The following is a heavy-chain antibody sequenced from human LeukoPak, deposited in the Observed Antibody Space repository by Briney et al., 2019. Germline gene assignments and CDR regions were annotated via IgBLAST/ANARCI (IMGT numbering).Heavy chain of an antibody. CDR2: ISSSSSYI. V-gene: IGHV3-21*01. D-gene: IGHD6-19*01. CDR1: GFTFSSYS. J-gene: IGHJ4*02. CDR3: ARLHSGGLDY. Sequence: PGGSLRLSCAASGFTFSSYSMNWVRQAPGKGLEWVSSISSSSSYIYYADSVKGRFTISKDNAKNSLYLQMNSLRAEDTAVYYCARLHSGGLDYWGQGTLVTVSS.